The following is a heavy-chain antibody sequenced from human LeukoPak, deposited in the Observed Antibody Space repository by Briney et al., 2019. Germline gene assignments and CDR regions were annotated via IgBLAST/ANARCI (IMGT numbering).Heavy chain of an antibody. CDR2: IYTSGST. V-gene: IGHV4-61*02. Sequence: SETLSLTCTVSGDSISSGDYYWSWIRQPAGKGLEWIGRIYTSGSTNYNPSLKSRVTISVDTSKNQVYLKLSSVTAADTAVYFCAKFYFDSSGYYDVFDIWGQGTMVTVSS. CDR3: AKFYFDSSGYYDVFDI. CDR1: GDSISSGDYY. D-gene: IGHD3-22*01. J-gene: IGHJ3*02.